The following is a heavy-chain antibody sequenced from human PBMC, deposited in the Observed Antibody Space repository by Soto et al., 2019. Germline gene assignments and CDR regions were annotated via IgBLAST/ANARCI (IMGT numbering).Heavy chain of an antibody. D-gene: IGHD2-15*01. CDR1: GFTFSSYS. CDR3: ARDSPDIVVVVAGYYFDY. J-gene: IGHJ4*02. CDR2: ISSSSSTI. Sequence: GGSLRLSCAAPGFTFSSYSMNWVRQAPGKGLEWVSYISSSSSTIYYADSVKGRFTISRDNAKNSLYLQMNSLRAEDTAVYYCARDSPDIVVVVAGYYFDYWGQGTLVTVSS. V-gene: IGHV3-48*01.